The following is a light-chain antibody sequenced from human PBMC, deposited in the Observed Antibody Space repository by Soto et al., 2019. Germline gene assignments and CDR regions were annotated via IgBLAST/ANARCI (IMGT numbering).Light chain of an antibody. Sequence: EIRLTQCPDRLSLSPLERATLSCRAAQSVGTRLAWYQHKTGQAPRLLISGASSRATGIPDRFTGSGSETSFTLTISRLEPEDFAVYYCQQYGSSPITFGQGTRLEIK. J-gene: IGKJ5*01. CDR2: GAS. CDR1: QSVGTR. CDR3: QQYGSSPIT. V-gene: IGKV3-20*01.